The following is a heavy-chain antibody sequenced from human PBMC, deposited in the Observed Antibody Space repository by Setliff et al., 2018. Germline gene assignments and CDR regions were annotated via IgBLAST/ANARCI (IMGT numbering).Heavy chain of an antibody. Sequence: GGSLRLSCAASGFSLSIFWMSWVRQAPGKGLEWVASIKQDGSEKYYVDSVKGRFTISRDNAKNSLYLQMNSLRAEDTAVYYCATDPPSSGWRLHDWGQGTLVTVSS. CDR1: GFSLSIFW. D-gene: IGHD6-25*01. V-gene: IGHV3-7*01. J-gene: IGHJ4*02. CDR3: ATDPPSSGWRLHD. CDR2: IKQDGSEK.